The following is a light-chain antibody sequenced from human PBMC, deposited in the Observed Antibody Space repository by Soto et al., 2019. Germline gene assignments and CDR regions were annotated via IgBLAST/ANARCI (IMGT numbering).Light chain of an antibody. Sequence: QSVLTQPASVSGSPGQTITISCTGTSSDIGGYNAVSWYQHHPGKAPKLIIYEVTHRPAGISDRFSASKSGNTASLTISGLQAEDEADYYCNSFRSGTILVFGSGTKVTVL. CDR2: EVT. J-gene: IGLJ1*01. CDR3: NSFRSGTILV. CDR1: SSDIGGYNA. V-gene: IGLV2-14*01.